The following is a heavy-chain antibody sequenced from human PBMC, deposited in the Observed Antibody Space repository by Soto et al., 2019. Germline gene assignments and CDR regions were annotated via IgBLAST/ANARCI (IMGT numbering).Heavy chain of an antibody. V-gene: IGHV1-46*01. Sequence: GASVKVSCKASGYTFTSYYMHWVRQAPGQGLEWMGIINPSGGSTSDAQKFQGRVTMTRDRSTGTVYMELGRLRSEDTAVYYCARVSSGYHNNYWGQGTLVTVSS. CDR3: ARVSSGYHNNY. D-gene: IGHD3-22*01. J-gene: IGHJ4*02. CDR2: INPSGGST. CDR1: GYTFTSYY.